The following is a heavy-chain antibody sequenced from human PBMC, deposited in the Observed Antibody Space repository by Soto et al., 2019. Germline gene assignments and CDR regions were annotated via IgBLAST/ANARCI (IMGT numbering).Heavy chain of an antibody. CDR2: IHYSGST. J-gene: IGHJ4*02. Sequence: QVQLQESGPGLVKPSETLSLTCNVSGGSVSSGGYYWNWIRQPPGKGLEWIGHIHYSGSTNYNPSLKSRVTISVDTSKNQFSLKLNSVTAADTAIYYCARGMIPVVRRYFDHWGQGTLVTVSS. CDR3: ARGMIPVVRRYFDH. CDR1: GGSVSSGGYY. D-gene: IGHD2-15*01. V-gene: IGHV4-61*08.